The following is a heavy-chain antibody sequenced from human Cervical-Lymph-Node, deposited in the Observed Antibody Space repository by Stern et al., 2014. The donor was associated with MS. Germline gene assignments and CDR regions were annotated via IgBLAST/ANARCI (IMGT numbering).Heavy chain of an antibody. D-gene: IGHD2-21*01. CDR2: VHYSGTV. J-gene: IGHJ5*02. CDR1: GASVTTLY. CDR3: AGLAPGYSGWFDP. Sequence: VQLVESGPGLVKPSETLSLTCTVSGASVTTLYWSWIRQPPGGGLEWIGYVHYSGTVNLNPSLSGRVTILPDTPLKKSSLKLDSVTATDTAIYYCAGLAPGYSGWFDPWSQGTLVTVSS. V-gene: IGHV4-59*08.